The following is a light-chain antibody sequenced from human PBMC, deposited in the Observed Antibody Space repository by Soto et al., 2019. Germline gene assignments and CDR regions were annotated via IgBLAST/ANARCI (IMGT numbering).Light chain of an antibody. V-gene: IGLV1-44*01. CDR3: AVWDDSLSGVV. CDR2: NDY. J-gene: IGLJ2*01. CDR1: SSNLGTNT. Sequence: QSVLTQPPSVSGTPGQRVTISCSGSSSNLGTNTVNWYQQLPGTAPKVLIYNDYERPSGVPDRFSGSKSGTSASLGISGLRSEDEADYFCAVWDDSLSGVVFGGGTQLTVL.